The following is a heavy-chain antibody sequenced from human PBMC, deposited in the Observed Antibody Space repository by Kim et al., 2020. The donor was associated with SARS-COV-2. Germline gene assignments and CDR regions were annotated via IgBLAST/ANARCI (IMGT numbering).Heavy chain of an antibody. CDR3: ARDGDILTPFDY. D-gene: IGHD3-9*01. Sequence: SETLSLTCAVYGGSFSGYYWSWIRQPPGKGLEWIGEINHSGSTNYNPSLKSRVTISVDTSKNQFSLKLSSVTAADTAVYYCARDGDILTPFDYWGQGTLV. CDR1: GGSFSGYY. CDR2: INHSGST. V-gene: IGHV4-34*01. J-gene: IGHJ4*02.